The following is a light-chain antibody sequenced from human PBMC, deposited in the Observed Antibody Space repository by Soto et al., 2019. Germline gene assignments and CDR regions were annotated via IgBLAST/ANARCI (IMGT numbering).Light chain of an antibody. J-gene: IGLJ3*02. CDR3: CSYAGNSLWV. CDR2: DVS. Sequence: QSVLTQPRSVSGSPGQSVTISCTGTSSDVGGYTYVSWYQQHPGKAPKLVIYDVSKWPSGVPDRFSGSKSGNTASLTISGLQAEDEADDDGCSYAGNSLWVFGGGTKVTVL. V-gene: IGLV2-11*01. CDR1: SSDVGGYTY.